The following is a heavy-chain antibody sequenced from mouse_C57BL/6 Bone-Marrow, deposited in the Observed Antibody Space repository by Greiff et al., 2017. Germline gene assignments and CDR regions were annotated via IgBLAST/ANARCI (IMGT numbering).Heavy chain of an antibody. CDR1: GYTFTNYW. D-gene: IGHD1-3*01. V-gene: IGHV1-63*01. CDR3: ARSVAWAGFAY. J-gene: IGHJ3*01. CDR2: IYPGGGYT. Sequence: VQLQQSGAELVRPGTSVKMSCKASGYTFTNYWIGWAKQRPGHGLEWIGDIYPGGGYTNYNEKLKGKATLTADKSSSTAYMQFSSLTSEDSAIYYCARSVAWAGFAYWGQGTLVTVSA.